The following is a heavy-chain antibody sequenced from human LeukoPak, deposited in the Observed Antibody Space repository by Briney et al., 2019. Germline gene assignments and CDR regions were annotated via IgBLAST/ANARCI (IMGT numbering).Heavy chain of an antibody. V-gene: IGHV4-59*01. Sequence: SETLSLTCTVSGGSISSYYWSWIRQPPGKGLEWIGYIYSGNTNYNPSLKSRVTISIDTSKNQFSLKVSSVTAADTAVYYCARVFDSGSQAYFYYMDVWGKGTTVTISS. J-gene: IGHJ6*03. CDR1: GGSISSYY. CDR3: ARVFDSGSQAYFYYMDV. CDR2: IYSGNT. D-gene: IGHD3-10*01.